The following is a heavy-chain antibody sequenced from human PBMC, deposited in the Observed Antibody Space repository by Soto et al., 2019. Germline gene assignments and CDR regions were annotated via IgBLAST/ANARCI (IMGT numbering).Heavy chain of an antibody. CDR3: ARGVIAAAGTRLGYYYYYMDV. Sequence: QVQLQQWGAGLLKPSETLSLTCAVYGGSFSGYYWSWIRQPPGKGLEWIGEINHSGSTNYNPSLKSRVTISVDTSKNQFSLKLSSVTAAGTAVYYCARGVIAAAGTRLGYYYYYMDVWGKGTTVTVSS. J-gene: IGHJ6*03. CDR2: INHSGST. D-gene: IGHD6-13*01. CDR1: GGSFSGYY. V-gene: IGHV4-34*01.